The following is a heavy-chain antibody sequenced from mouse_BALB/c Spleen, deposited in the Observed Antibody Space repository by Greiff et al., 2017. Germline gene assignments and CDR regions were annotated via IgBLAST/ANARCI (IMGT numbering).Heavy chain of an antibody. CDR1: GYAFSSYW. CDR2: IYPGDGDT. D-gene: IGHD6-1*01. J-gene: IGHJ2*01. V-gene: IGHV1-80*01. Sequence: QVQLQQSGAELVRPGSSVKISCKASGYAFSSYWMYWVKQRPGQGLEWIGQIYPGDGDTNYNGKFKGKATLTADKSSSTAYMQLSSLTSEDSAVYFCARKEPPFDYWGQGTTLTVSS. CDR3: ARKEPPFDY.